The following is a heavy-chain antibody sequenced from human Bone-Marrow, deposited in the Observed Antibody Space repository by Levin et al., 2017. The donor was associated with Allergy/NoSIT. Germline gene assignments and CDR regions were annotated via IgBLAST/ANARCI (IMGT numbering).Heavy chain of an antibody. CDR2: ISGSGGST. D-gene: IGHD6-13*01. CDR3: AKDGPYTSSWYRTEFDY. J-gene: IGHJ4*02. V-gene: IGHV3-23*01. CDR1: GFTFSSYA. Sequence: GGSLRLSCAASGFTFSSYAMSWVRQTPGKGLEWVSAISGSGGSTHYADSVKGRFTISRDNSKNTLYLQMNSLRAEDTALYYCAKDGPYTSSWYRTEFDYWGLGTLVTVSS.